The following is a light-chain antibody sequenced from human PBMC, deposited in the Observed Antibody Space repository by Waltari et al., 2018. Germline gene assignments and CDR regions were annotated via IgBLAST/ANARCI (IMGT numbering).Light chain of an antibody. CDR3: AAWDDTLIVLHFV. V-gene: IGLV1-44*01. CDR1: NSNIGSHT. CDR2: ADH. Sequence: SVLTQPPSASGTPGQRVTISCSGSNSNIGSHTVNWYQQLPGTAPKLLIYADHQRPSGVPDRFARSKSGTSASLAYSGLQSEDESDYYCAAWDDTLIVLHFVFGTGTKVTVL. J-gene: IGLJ1*01.